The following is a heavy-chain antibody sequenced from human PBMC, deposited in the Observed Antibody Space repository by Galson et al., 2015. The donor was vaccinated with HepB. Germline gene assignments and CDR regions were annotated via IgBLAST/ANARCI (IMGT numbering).Heavy chain of an antibody. Sequence: TLSLTCTVSGGSISSGGYYWSWIRQHPGKGLEWIGYIYYSGSTYYNPSLKSRVTISVDTSKNQFSLKLSSVTAADTAVYYCARETHYDFWSGYYPQGFDPWGQGTLVTVSS. CDR2: IYYSGST. J-gene: IGHJ5*02. CDR3: ARETHYDFWSGYYPQGFDP. D-gene: IGHD3-3*01. V-gene: IGHV4-31*03. CDR1: GGSISSGGYY.